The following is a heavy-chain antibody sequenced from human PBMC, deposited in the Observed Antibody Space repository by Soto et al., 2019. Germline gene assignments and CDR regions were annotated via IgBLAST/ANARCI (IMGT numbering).Heavy chain of an antibody. J-gene: IGHJ3*02. D-gene: IGHD2-15*01. CDR2: ISGVDGST. Sequence: GGSLRLSCAASGFTFSNYAMTWVRQAPGKGLEWVSIISGVDGSTYYADSVKDRFTISRDNSNNTLYLQVDSLRGADTAIYYCASAKAVVVAALGIWGQGTMVTVS. CDR1: GFTFSNYA. CDR3: ASAKAVVVAALGI. V-gene: IGHV3-23*01.